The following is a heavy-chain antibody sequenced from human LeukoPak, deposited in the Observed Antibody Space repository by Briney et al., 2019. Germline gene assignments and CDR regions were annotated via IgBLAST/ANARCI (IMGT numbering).Heavy chain of an antibody. CDR1: GLTFSNYW. CDR3: VRGNDYGGPHY. Sequence: PGGSLRLSCVVSGLTFSNYWMIWVRQAPGKGLESVAIVNEDGSAKYYLDSVKGRFTISRDNARNSLYLEMNSLRAEDAAVYYCVRGNDYGGPHYWGQGTLVTVSS. D-gene: IGHD4-23*01. V-gene: IGHV3-7*01. J-gene: IGHJ4*02. CDR2: VNEDGSAK.